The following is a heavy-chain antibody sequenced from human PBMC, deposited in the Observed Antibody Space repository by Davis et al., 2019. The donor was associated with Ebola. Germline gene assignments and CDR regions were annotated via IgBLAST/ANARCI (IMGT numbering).Heavy chain of an antibody. D-gene: IGHD4/OR15-4a*01. J-gene: IGHJ6*02. V-gene: IGHV3-30*04. CDR3: AREGVPYYYYYGMDV. Sequence: GGSLRLSCAASGFTFSSYAMHWVRQAPGKGLEWVAVISYDGSNKYYADSVKGRFTISRDNSKNTLYLQMNSLRAEETAVYYCAREGVPYYYYYGMDVWGQGTTVTVSS. CDR2: ISYDGSNK. CDR1: GFTFSSYA.